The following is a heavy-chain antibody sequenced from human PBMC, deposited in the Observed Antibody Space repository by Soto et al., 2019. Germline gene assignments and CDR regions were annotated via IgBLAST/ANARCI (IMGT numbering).Heavy chain of an antibody. J-gene: IGHJ4*02. CDR1: GFTFSSYA. CDR2: ISGSGGST. V-gene: IGHV3-23*01. CDR3: AKDPEYSSSSGRQGY. Sequence: EVQLLESGGGLVQPGGSLRLSCAASGFTFSSYAMSWVRQAPGKGLEWVSAISGSGGSTYYADSVKGRFTISRDNSKNMLYLQMNSLRAEDTAVYYCAKDPEYSSSSGRQGYWGQGTLVTVSS. D-gene: IGHD6-6*01.